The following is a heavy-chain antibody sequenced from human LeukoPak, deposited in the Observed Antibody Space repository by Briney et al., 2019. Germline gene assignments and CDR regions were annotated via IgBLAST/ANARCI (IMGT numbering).Heavy chain of an antibody. CDR1: GFTFDDYG. Sequence: GGSLRLSCAASGFTFDDYGMNWVRQAPGKGLEWVSYISGSSSIINYADSVKGRFTISRDNAKNSLYLQMNSLRDEDTAVYYCARDIRGYNDGFDYWGEGTLVTVSS. J-gene: IGHJ4*02. CDR2: ISGSSSII. D-gene: IGHD5-18*01. CDR3: ARDIRGYNDGFDY. V-gene: IGHV3-48*02.